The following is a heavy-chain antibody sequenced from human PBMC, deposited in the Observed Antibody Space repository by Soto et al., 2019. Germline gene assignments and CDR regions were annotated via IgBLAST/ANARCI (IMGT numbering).Heavy chain of an antibody. CDR1: GFTFSSYA. Sequence: EVQLLESGGGLVQPGGSLRLSCAASGFTFSSYAMSWVRQAQGKGLEWVSAISGSGGSTYYADSVKGRFTISRDNSKNAMYMQRSSRGAEESAVYYGGGCSGGSWNKYNVMDGGGKGTTVTVS. CDR2: ISGSGGST. J-gene: IGHJ6*04. V-gene: IGHV3-23*01. D-gene: IGHD2-15*01. CDR3: GGCSGGSWNKYNVMDG.